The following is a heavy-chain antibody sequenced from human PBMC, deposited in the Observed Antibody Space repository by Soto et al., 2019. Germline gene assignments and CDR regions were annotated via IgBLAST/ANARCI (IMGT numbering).Heavy chain of an antibody. J-gene: IGHJ6*02. Sequence: QVHLQQRGAGLLKPSETLSLNCVVSGVSFSGYYWSWIRQTPGLGLEWIGEVDHRGSTTYNPSLKNRASISTDSSKNLCSQERTSVTGADTALDFCAGYEYGNSLCGVDVWGQGTRVTVSS. CDR1: GVSFSGYY. V-gene: IGHV4-34*02. D-gene: IGHD1-7*01. CDR2: VDHRGST. CDR3: AGYEYGNSLCGVDV.